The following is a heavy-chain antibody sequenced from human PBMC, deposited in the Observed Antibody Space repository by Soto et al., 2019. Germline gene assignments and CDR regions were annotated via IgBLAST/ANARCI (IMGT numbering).Heavy chain of an antibody. J-gene: IGHJ6*02. V-gene: IGHV3-13*01. CDR3: ARDYGSIRPYCTNGVCTDYYGMDV. D-gene: IGHD2-8*01. CDR2: IGTAGDT. CDR1: GFTFSSYD. Sequence: GGSLRLSCAASGFTFSSYDMHWVRQATGKGLEWVSAIGTAGDTYYPGSVKGRFTISRENAKNSLYLQMNSLRAEDTAVYYCARDYGSIRPYCTNGVCTDYYGMDVWGQGTTVTVSS.